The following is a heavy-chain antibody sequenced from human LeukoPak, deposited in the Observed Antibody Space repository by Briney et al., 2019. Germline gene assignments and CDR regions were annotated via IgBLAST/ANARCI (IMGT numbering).Heavy chain of an antibody. CDR1: GYTFTTYG. Sequence: ASVTVSCKASGYTFTTYGLSWVRQAPGQGLEWMGWITTYNGDTDYAQKLQGRVTMTADTSTSTAYMELRSLRSDDTAVYYCAIVLPYFGYWGQGTLLTVSS. V-gene: IGHV1-18*01. D-gene: IGHD3-10*01. CDR3: AIVLPYFGY. CDR2: ITTYNGDT. J-gene: IGHJ4*02.